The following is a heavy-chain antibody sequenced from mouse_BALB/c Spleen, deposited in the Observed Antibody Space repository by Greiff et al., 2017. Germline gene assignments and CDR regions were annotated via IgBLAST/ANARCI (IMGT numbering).Heavy chain of an antibody. CDR3: AREGDYGNLMDY. CDR2: INPSNGRT. V-gene: IGHV1S81*02. D-gene: IGHD2-1*01. CDR1: GYTFTSYW. J-gene: IGHJ4*01. Sequence: QVQLQQPGAELVKPGASVKLSCKASGYTFTSYWVHWVKQRPGQGLEWIGEINPSNGRTNYNEKFKSKATLTVDKSSSTAYMQLSSLTSEDSAVYYCAREGDYGNLMDYWGQGTSVTVSS.